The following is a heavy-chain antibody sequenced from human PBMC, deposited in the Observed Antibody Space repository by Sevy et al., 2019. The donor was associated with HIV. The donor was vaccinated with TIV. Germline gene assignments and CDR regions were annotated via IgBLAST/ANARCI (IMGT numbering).Heavy chain of an antibody. D-gene: IGHD1-1*01. CDR3: AREDSKNWRYFDY. Sequence: GGSLRLSCAASTFTFSDYYMTWIRQAPGKGLEWVASISFSSNYIYYTDSLKGRFTISRDNAKNSLYLQMNSLRAEDTAVYYCAREDSKNWRYFDYWGQGTLVTVSS. V-gene: IGHV3-11*06. CDR2: ISFSSNYI. J-gene: IGHJ4*02. CDR1: TFTFSDYY.